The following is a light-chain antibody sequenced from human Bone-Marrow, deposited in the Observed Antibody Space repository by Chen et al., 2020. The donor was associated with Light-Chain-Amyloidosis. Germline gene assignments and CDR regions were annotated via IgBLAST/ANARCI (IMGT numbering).Light chain of an antibody. J-gene: IGKJ4*01. V-gene: IGKV3-20*01. CDR3: QQYGTSPLT. CDR2: GSS. CDR1: QTISSNY. Sequence: EIVLTQSPGTLSLSPGEGANLSCRASQTISSNYLTWYQQKFGQAHRLLIYGSSSRATRIPDRFTGSWSGTDFTLTINRLEPEDFAMYYCQQYGTSPLTFGGGTKVEIK.